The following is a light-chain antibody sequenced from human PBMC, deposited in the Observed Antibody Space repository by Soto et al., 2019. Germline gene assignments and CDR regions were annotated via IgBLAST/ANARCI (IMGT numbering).Light chain of an antibody. CDR2: DAS. CDR3: QQYGYSFWT. Sequence: EIVLTQSPATLSLSPCERVTLSCRASHSVSRFLGWYQQRPGQAPRLLIYDASNRATGIPARFSGSGSGTEFTLTINSLQSEDFAVYYCQQYGYSFWTFGQGTKVDIK. J-gene: IGKJ1*01. V-gene: IGKV3-11*01. CDR1: HSVSRF.